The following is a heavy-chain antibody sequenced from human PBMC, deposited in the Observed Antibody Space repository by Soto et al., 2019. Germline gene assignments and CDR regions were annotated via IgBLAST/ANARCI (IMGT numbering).Heavy chain of an antibody. Sequence: VACRAAGYTFTSYGTSWVLSSTKQGLEWMGWISAYNGNTNYAQKLQGRVTMTTDTSTSTAYMELRSLRSDDTAVYFCVREDTDTFYYYYGMDVLGKGTTVTVSS. CDR1: GYTFTSYG. CDR2: ISAYNGNT. D-gene: IGHD3-16*01. CDR3: VREDTDTFYYYYGMDV. J-gene: IGHJ6*04. V-gene: IGHV1-18*01.